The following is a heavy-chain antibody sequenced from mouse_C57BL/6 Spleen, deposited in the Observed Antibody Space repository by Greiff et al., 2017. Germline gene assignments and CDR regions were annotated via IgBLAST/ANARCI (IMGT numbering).Heavy chain of an antibody. CDR1: GYTFTSYW. J-gene: IGHJ3*01. CDR3: ARETGTAWFAY. Sequence: VQLQQPGTELVKPGASVTLSCKASGYTFTSYWMHWVKQRPGQGLEWIGNINPSNGGTNYNEKFKSKATLTVDKSSSTVDMQLSSLTAEDSAVYYCARETGTAWFAYWGQGTLVTVSA. V-gene: IGHV1-53*01. CDR2: INPSNGGT. D-gene: IGHD4-1*01.